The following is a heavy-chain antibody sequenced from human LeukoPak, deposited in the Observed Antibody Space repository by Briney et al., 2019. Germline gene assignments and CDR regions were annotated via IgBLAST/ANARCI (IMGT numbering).Heavy chain of an antibody. CDR3: ARDSSSWYFDY. Sequence: PSETLSLTCTVSGGSISSYYWSWIRQPPGKGLEWIGYIYYSGSTNYNPSLKSRVTIPVDTSKNQFSLKLSSVTAADTAVYYCARDSSSWYFDYWGQGTLVTVSS. J-gene: IGHJ4*02. V-gene: IGHV4-59*01. CDR2: IYYSGST. CDR1: GGSISSYY. D-gene: IGHD6-13*01.